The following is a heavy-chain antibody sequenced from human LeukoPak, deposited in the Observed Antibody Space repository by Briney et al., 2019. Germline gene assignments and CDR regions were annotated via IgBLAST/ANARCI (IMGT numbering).Heavy chain of an antibody. CDR2: ISAYSGNT. CDR1: GYTFTSYG. V-gene: IGHV1-18*01. D-gene: IGHD4-17*01. Sequence: ASVKVSCKASGYTFTSYGISWVRQAPGQGLEWMGWISAYSGNTNYPQKLQGRVAMTTDTSTSTAYMELRSLRSDDTAVYYCARSPRIMTTVTIFDYWGQGTLVTVSS. CDR3: ARSPRIMTTVTIFDY. J-gene: IGHJ4*02.